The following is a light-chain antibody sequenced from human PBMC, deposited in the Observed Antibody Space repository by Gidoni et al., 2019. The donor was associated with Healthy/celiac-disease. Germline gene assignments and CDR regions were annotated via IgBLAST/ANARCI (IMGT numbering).Light chain of an antibody. CDR2: QDS. CDR3: QAWDSSKGV. CDR1: KLGDKS. J-gene: IGLJ1*01. V-gene: IGLV3-1*01. Sequence: SYELPPPPSVSVSPGQTASITCSGYKLGDKSACWYQQKPGQSPVLVIYQDSKRPSGIPERFSGSNSGNTATLTISGTQAMDEADYYCQAWDSSKGVFGTGTKVTVL.